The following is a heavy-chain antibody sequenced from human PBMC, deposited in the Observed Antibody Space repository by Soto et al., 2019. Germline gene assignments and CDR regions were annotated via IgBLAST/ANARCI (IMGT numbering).Heavy chain of an antibody. CDR3: ARAKWYSGSYSGRGWFDP. Sequence: QVQLVQSGAEVKKPGASVKVSCKASGYTFTSYDINWVRQATGQGLEWMGWMNPNSGNTGYAQKFQGRVTMTRNTSISTAYMELISLRSEDTAVYYCARAKWYSGSYSGRGWFDPWGQGTLVTVSS. CDR2: MNPNSGNT. CDR1: GYTFTSYD. D-gene: IGHD1-26*01. V-gene: IGHV1-8*01. J-gene: IGHJ5*02.